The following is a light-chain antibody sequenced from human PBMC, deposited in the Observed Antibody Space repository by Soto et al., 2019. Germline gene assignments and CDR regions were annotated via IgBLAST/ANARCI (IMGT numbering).Light chain of an antibody. CDR3: SSYTTSSTRV. V-gene: IGLV2-14*01. J-gene: IGLJ1*01. Sequence: QSVLTQPASVSGSPGQSIAISCTGSGSDVGIYNYVSWYQQHPGKVPKLIIYEVTNRPSGVSNRFSGSKSGNTASLTISGLQAEDEADYYCSSYTTSSTRVFGTGTKLPS. CDR2: EVT. CDR1: GSDVGIYNY.